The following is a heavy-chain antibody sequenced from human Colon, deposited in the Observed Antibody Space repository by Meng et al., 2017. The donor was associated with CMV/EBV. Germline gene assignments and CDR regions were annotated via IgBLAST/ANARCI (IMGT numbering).Heavy chain of an antibody. D-gene: IGHD5-24*01. J-gene: IGHJ4*02. CDR1: GFTFSNNA. V-gene: IGHV3-23*01. CDR2: ISGSGDTT. Sequence: EVQWLEYGGGLVQPGGSLRLSCATSGFTFSNNAMSWVRQAPGKGLEWVSTISGSGDTTYYADSVKGRCTISRDSSKNMLYLQMNSLRAEDTALYYCSRSRDPYNGFLDFWGQGALVTVSS. CDR3: SRSRDPYNGFLDF.